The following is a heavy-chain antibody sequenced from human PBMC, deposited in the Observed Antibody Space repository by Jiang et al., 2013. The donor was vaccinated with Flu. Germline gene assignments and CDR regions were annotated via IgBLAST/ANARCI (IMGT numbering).Heavy chain of an antibody. CDR1: GFSVSRNY. Sequence: QLVESGGGLIQPGGSLRPSCAASGFSVSRNYMSWVRQAPGKGLEWVSIIYSGGNTFYADSVKGRFTISRDNSMNTLYLQMNSLRAEDTAVYYCTRGAVPNAEGFDYWGQGTLVTVSS. CDR2: IYSGGNT. D-gene: IGHD6-19*01. V-gene: IGHV3-53*01. CDR3: TRGAVPNAEGFDY. J-gene: IGHJ4*02.